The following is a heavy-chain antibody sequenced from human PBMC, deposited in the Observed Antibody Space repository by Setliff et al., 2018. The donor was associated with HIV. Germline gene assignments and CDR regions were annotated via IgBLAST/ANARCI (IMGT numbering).Heavy chain of an antibody. CDR1: GGSIRSNSYY. CDR3: ARDSELGLNYHYGMDV. Sequence: NPSETLSLTCNVSGGSIRSNSYYWGWIRQPPGKRLEWIGRIYTSGNTNYNPSLKSRVTMSVDTSKNQFSLKLSSVTAADTAVYYCARDSELGLNYHYGMDVWGQGTTVTVSS. V-gene: IGHV4-39*07. CDR2: IYTSGNT. D-gene: IGHD1-26*01. J-gene: IGHJ6*02.